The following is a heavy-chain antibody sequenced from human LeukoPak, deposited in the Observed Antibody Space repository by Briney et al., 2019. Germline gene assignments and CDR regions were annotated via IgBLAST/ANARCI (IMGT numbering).Heavy chain of an antibody. CDR1: GFTFSSYA. V-gene: IGHV3-23*01. Sequence: GGSLRLSCAASGFTFSSYAMSWDRQAPGKGLEWVSAISGSGGSTYYADSVKGRFTISRDNSKNTLYLQMNSLRAEDTAVYYCAKDRLDYYDSSGYYSRYWGQGTLVTVSS. CDR3: AKDRLDYYDSSGYYSRY. CDR2: ISGSGGST. J-gene: IGHJ4*02. D-gene: IGHD3-22*01.